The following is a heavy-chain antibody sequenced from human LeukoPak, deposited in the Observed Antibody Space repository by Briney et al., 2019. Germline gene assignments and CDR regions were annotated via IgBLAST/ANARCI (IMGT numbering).Heavy chain of an antibody. CDR1: GYTLTELS. J-gene: IGHJ6*02. Sequence: ASVKVSCKVSGYTLTELSMHGVPQAPGKGLEWMGGFDPEDGETIYAQKFQGRVTMTEDTSTDTAYIELSSLRSEDTAVYYCAAAHPYSSSRGLVYYYYGMDVWGQGTTVTVSS. D-gene: IGHD6-13*01. CDR3: AAAHPYSSSRGLVYYYYGMDV. V-gene: IGHV1-24*01. CDR2: FDPEDGET.